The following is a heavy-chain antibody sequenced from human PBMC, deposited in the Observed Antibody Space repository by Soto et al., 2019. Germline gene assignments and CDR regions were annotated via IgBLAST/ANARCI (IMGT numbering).Heavy chain of an antibody. CDR2: IYATGTT. CDR3: ATIVGANDY. J-gene: IGHJ4*02. V-gene: IGHV4-4*07. Sequence: SETLSLTCTVSGASISGFYWSWIRKSAGKGLGWIGRIYATGTTDYNPSLKSRVMMSVDTSKNQFSLKLNSVTAADTAVYYCATIVGANDYWGQGTLVTVSS. D-gene: IGHD1-26*01. CDR1: GASISGFY.